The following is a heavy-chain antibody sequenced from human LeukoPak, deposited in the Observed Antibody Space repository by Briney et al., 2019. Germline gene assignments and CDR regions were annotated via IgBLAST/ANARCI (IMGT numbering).Heavy chain of an antibody. D-gene: IGHD4-17*01. J-gene: IGHJ3*01. V-gene: IGHV3-23*01. CDR3: ARDPNGDYVGAFDF. Sequence: GGSLRLSCVASGFTFSNYAMTWVRLAPGRGLEWVSSIRGIRGSNAVTGYADSVRGRFANSRDNSENTLYLQMNNLGAEDTAVYYCARDPNGDYVGAFDFRGRGTLVTVSS. CDR1: GFTFSNYA. CDR2: IRGIRGSNAVT.